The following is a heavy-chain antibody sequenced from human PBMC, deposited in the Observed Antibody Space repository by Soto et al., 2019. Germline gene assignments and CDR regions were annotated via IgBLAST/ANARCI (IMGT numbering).Heavy chain of an antibody. CDR1: GFTFSSYS. CDR3: ARSVSSSWYLFAY. D-gene: IGHD6-13*01. V-gene: IGHV3-20*04. J-gene: IGHJ4*02. Sequence: VRTGGSLRLSCAASGFTFSSYSMSWVRQAPGKGLEWVSGINWNGGSTGYADSLKGRFTISRDNAKNSLYLQMNSLRVDDTALYYCARSVSSSWYLFAYWGQGTLVTVSS. CDR2: INWNGGST.